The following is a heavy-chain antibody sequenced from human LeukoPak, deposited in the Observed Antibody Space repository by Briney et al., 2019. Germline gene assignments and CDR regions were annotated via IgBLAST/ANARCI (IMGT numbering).Heavy chain of an antibody. Sequence: SETLSLTCTVSGGSISSGGYYWSWIRQPPGKGLEWIGYIYHSGSTYYNPSLKSRVTISVDRSKNQFSLELSSVTAADTAVYYCARARAGDYDYWGQGTLVTVSS. CDR1: GGSISSGGYY. J-gene: IGHJ4*02. CDR3: ARARAGDYDY. V-gene: IGHV4-30-2*01. CDR2: IYHSGST.